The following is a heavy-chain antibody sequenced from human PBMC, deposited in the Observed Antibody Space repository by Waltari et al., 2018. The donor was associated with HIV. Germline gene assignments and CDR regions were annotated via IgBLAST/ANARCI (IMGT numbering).Heavy chain of an antibody. Sequence: QVQLRQWGAGLLKPSETLSLTCAVYGGSFSGSYWSWIRQPPGKGLEWIGEINHSGSTNYNPSLKMRFTISVEPSKNQFSLRLTSVTAADTAVFYCARARLVSRGQYCSTTSCLPHYYYYYGMDVWGQGTTVTVSS. CDR3: ARARLVSRGQYCSTTSCLPHYYYYYGMDV. J-gene: IGHJ6*02. CDR1: GGSFSGSY. V-gene: IGHV4-34*01. CDR2: INHSGST. D-gene: IGHD2-2*01.